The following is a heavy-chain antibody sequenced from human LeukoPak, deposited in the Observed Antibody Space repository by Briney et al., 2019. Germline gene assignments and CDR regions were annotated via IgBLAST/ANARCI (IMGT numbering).Heavy chain of an antibody. CDR1: GGSISSYY. J-gene: IGHJ4*02. CDR3: ARDYGSGSRLHDY. CDR2: IYYSGST. D-gene: IGHD3-10*01. Sequence: SETLSLTCTVSGGSISSYYWSWIRQPPGKGLEWIGYIYYSGSTNYNPSLKSRVTISVDKSKNQFSLKLSSVTAADTAVYYCARDYGSGSRLHDYWGQGTLVTVSS. V-gene: IGHV4-59*12.